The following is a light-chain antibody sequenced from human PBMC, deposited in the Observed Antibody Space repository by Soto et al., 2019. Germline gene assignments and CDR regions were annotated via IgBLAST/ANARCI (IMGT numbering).Light chain of an antibody. J-gene: IGKJ2*01. CDR3: QQYYSFYT. Sequence: DIQMTQSPSTLSASVGDRVTITCRASQSVTTSLAWYQQRPGKAPKVLIYEASFLKSGVPSRFSGTGSGTEFTLSISILQPDDSATYYCQQYYSFYTFGQGTKLEI. CDR1: QSVTTS. V-gene: IGKV1-5*01. CDR2: EAS.